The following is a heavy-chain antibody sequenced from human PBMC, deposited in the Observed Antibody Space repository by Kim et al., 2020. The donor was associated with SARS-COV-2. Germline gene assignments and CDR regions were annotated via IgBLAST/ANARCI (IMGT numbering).Heavy chain of an antibody. CDR1: GYTFTTFA. CDR2: VNGGNGNT. J-gene: IGHJ3*02. Sequence: ASVKVSCKSFGYTFTTFAIHWVRQAPGQRLEWMGWVNGGNGNTKYLEKFQGRVTMTRDTSATTSYMELRSLTSEDRAVYYCVRENSRAAFDIWGQGTVVT. D-gene: IGHD2-21*01. V-gene: IGHV1-3*01. CDR3: VRENSRAAFDI.